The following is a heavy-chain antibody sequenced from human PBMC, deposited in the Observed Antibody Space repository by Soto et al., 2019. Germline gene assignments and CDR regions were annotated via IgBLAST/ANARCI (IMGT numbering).Heavy chain of an antibody. D-gene: IGHD3-22*01. Sequence: QVQLVESGGGVVQPGRSLRLSCAASGFTFSSYGMHWVRQAPGKGLEWVAVIWYDGSNKYYADSVKGRFTISRDNSKNTLYRQMNSLRAEDTAVYYCARDSGIVVVIPVDGMDVWGQGTTVTVSS. V-gene: IGHV3-33*01. CDR3: ARDSGIVVVIPVDGMDV. J-gene: IGHJ6*02. CDR2: IWYDGSNK. CDR1: GFTFSSYG.